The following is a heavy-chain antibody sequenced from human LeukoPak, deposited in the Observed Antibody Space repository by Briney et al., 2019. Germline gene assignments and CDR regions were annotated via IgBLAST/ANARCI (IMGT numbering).Heavy chain of an antibody. CDR3: ARRRYYDSSGYYYSYWYFDL. CDR2: IYPGDSDT. J-gene: IGHJ2*01. D-gene: IGHD3-22*01. Sequence: GESLKISCKGSGYRFTDYWIGWVRQMPGKGLEWMGIIYPGDSDTRYSPSFQGQVTISADKSISTAYLQWSSLKASDTAMYYCARRRYYDSSGYYYSYWYFDLWGRGTLVTVSS. V-gene: IGHV5-51*01. CDR1: GYRFTDYW.